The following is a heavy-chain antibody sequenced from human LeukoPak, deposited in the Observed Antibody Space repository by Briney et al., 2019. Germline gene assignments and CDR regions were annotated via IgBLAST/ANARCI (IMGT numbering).Heavy chain of an antibody. Sequence: GASVKVSCKASGYTFTSYGISWVRQAPGQGLEWMGWISAYNGDTNFPQKLQGRVTMTTDTSTSTAYMELRSLRSDDTAVYSCARDLYCSNNICYYDSRHHDYWGQGTLVTVSS. D-gene: IGHD2-2*01. CDR2: ISAYNGDT. CDR1: GYTFTSYG. CDR3: ARDLYCSNNICYYDSRHHDY. J-gene: IGHJ4*02. V-gene: IGHV1-18*01.